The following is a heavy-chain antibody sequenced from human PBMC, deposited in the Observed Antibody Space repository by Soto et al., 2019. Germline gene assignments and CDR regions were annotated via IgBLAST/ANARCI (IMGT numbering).Heavy chain of an antibody. Sequence: ASVKVSCKASGYTFTGYYMHWVRQPPGQGLEWMGWINPNSGGTNYAQRFQGRVTMTRDTYISTAYMDLSRLRSDDMAVYYCATFIWECLRLRSTSDYWGQGAPVTVAS. CDR1: GYTFTGYY. CDR3: ATFIWECLRLRSTSDY. V-gene: IGHV1-2*02. J-gene: IGHJ4*02. D-gene: IGHD5-12*01. CDR2: INPNSGGT.